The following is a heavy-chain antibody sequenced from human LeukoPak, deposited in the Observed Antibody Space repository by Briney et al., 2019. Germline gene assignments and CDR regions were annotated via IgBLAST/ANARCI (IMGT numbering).Heavy chain of an antibody. CDR3: ARVQEILWFGELLERGAFDI. CDR1: GFTFSSYG. J-gene: IGHJ3*02. D-gene: IGHD3-10*01. CDR2: IWYDGSNK. Sequence: PGGSLRLSCAASGFTFSSYGMHWVRQAPGKGLEWVAVIWYDGSNKYYADSVKGRFTISRDNSKNTLYLQMNSLRAEDTAVYYCARVQEILWFGELLERGAFDIWGQGKMVTVSS. V-gene: IGHV3-33*01.